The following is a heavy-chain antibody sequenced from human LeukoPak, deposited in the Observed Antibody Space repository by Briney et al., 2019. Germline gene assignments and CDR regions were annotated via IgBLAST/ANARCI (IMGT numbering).Heavy chain of an antibody. J-gene: IGHJ4*02. CDR1: GFTFSDHY. Sequence: GGSLRLSCAASGFTFSDHYMSWVRQAPGKGLEWVSVIYSGGSTYYADSVKGRFTISRDNSKNTLYLQMNSLRAEDTAVYYCAREGTNSGYSYGVYFDYWGQGTLVTVSS. CDR2: IYSGGST. D-gene: IGHD5-18*01. CDR3: AREGTNSGYSYGVYFDY. V-gene: IGHV3-53*01.